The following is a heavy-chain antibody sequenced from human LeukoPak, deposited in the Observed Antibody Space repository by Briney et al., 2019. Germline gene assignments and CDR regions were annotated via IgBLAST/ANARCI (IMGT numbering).Heavy chain of an antibody. CDR1: AGSISSYY. Sequence: SETLSLTCTVSAGSISSYYWTWIRQPPGKGLECIGYIYYSGETKYNPSLKSRFTISLDTSRNQFSLKLSAVTAADTAMYYCARVRSSSWFDYWGQGTLVTVSS. V-gene: IGHV4-59*01. CDR3: ARVRSSSWFDY. J-gene: IGHJ4*02. CDR2: IYYSGET. D-gene: IGHD6-13*01.